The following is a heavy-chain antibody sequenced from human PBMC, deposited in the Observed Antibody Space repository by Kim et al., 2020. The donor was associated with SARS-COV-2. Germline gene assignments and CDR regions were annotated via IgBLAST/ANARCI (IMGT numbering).Heavy chain of an antibody. CDR2: INHSGST. J-gene: IGHJ6*01. V-gene: IGHV4-34*01. CDR1: GGSFSGYY. D-gene: IGHD5-18*01. Sequence: SETLSLTCAVYGGSFSGYYWSWIRQPPGKGLEWIGEINHSGSTNYNPSLKSRVTISVDTSKNQFSLKLSSVTAADTAVYYCARLSYSYGYDYYYYGMDV. CDR3: ARLSYSYGYDYYYYGMDV.